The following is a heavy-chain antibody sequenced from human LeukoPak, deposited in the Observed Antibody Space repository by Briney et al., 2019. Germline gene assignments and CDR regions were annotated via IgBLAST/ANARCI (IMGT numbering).Heavy chain of an antibody. CDR3: ARGGIVGATIDY. CDR1: GGTFSSYA. CDR2: VIPILGIA. J-gene: IGHJ4*02. V-gene: IGHV1-69*04. Sequence: GASVEVSCKASGGTFSSYAISWVRQAPGQGLEWMGRVIPILGIANYAQKFQGRVTITADKSTSTAYMELSSLRSEDTAVYYCARGGIVGATIDYWGQGTLVTVSS. D-gene: IGHD1-26*01.